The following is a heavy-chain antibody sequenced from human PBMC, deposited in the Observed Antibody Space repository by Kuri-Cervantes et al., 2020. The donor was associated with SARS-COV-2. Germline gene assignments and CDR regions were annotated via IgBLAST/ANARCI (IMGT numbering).Heavy chain of an antibody. CDR2: INHGGST. V-gene: IGHV4-34*01. J-gene: IGHJ5*02. Sequence: GSLRLSCAASGFTFSSYAMSWVRQPPGKGLEWVGEINHGGSTNYNPSLKSRVTISVDTTKNEFSLKLSSVTAADTAVYYCAGGSVIWGSHYEGWFDPWGQGTLVTVSS. CDR1: GFTFSSYA. CDR3: AGGSVIWGSHYEGWFDP. D-gene: IGHD3-3*01.